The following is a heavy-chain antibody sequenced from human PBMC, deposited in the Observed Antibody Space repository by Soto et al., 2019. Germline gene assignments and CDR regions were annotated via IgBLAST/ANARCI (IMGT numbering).Heavy chain of an antibody. CDR3: ARELSGTTRLRAYFDY. V-gene: IGHV1-69*04. Sequence: ASVKVSCKASGGTFSSYTISWVRQAPGQGLEWMGRIIPILGIANYAQKFQGRVTITADKSTSTAYMELSSLRSEDTAVYYCARELSGTTRLRAYFDYWGQGTLVTVSS. D-gene: IGHD1-1*01. CDR2: IIPILGIA. J-gene: IGHJ4*02. CDR1: GGTFSSYT.